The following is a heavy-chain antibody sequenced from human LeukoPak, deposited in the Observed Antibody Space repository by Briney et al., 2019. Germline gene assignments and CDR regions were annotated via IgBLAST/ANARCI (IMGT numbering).Heavy chain of an antibody. CDR1: GFTFSSYA. CDR3: ARARRPYSGSYIVDY. D-gene: IGHD1-26*01. V-gene: IGHV3-23*01. J-gene: IGHJ4*02. CDR2: ISGSGGST. Sequence: PGGSLRLSYAASGFTFSSYAMSWVRQAPGKGLEWVSAISGSGGSTYYADSVKGRFTISRDNSKNTLYLQMNSLRAEDTAVYYCARARRPYSGSYIVDYWGQGTLVTVSS.